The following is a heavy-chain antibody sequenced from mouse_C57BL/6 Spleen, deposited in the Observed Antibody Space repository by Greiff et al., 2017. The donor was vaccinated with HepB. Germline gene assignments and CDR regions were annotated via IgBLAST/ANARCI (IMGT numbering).Heavy chain of an antibody. CDR3: AKDLPSAY. D-gene: IGHD2-1*01. V-gene: IGHV3-6*01. Sequence: EVQVVESGPGLVKPSQSLSLTCSVTGYSITSGYYWNWIRQFPGNKLEWMGYISYDGSNNYNPSLKNRISITRDTSKNQFFLKLNSVTTEDTATYYCAKDLPSAYWGQGTLVTVSA. CDR2: ISYDGSN. CDR1: GYSITSGYY. J-gene: IGHJ3*01.